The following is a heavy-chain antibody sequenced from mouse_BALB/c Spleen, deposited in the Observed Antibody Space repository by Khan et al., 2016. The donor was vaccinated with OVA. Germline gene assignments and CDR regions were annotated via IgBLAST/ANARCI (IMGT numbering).Heavy chain of an antibody. CDR1: GFTFSRFG. CDR2: ISSGSSTT. Sequence: EVELVESGGGLVQPGGSRKLSCAASGFTFSRFGMHWVRQAPEKGLEWVAYISSGSSTTYYGDTVKGRFTMSRKKPKTTLFQQMTSLRSEDTAMYYCARDANFNYWGQGTALTVSS. CDR3: ARDANFNY. J-gene: IGHJ2*01. V-gene: IGHV5-17*02.